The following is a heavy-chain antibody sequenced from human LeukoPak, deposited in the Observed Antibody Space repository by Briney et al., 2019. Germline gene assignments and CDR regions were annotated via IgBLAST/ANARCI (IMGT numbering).Heavy chain of an antibody. CDR1: GYSISSGYY. CDR3: AKVRQELGPYFDY. J-gene: IGHJ4*02. Sequence: PSETLSLTCAVSGYSISSGYYWGWIRQPPGKGLEWIGSIYHSGSTYYNPSLKSRVTMSVDTSKNQFSLKLSSVTAADTAVYYCAKVRQELGPYFDYWGQGTLVTVSS. V-gene: IGHV4-38-2*01. CDR2: IYHSGST. D-gene: IGHD6-13*01.